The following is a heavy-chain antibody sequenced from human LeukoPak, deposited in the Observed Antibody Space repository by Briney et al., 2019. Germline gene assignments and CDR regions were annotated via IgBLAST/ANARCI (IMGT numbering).Heavy chain of an antibody. CDR1: GGSFSGYY. J-gene: IGHJ3*02. CDR3: ARPIVGATIKAFDI. Sequence: SETLSLTCAVYGGSFSGYYWSWIRQPPGKGLEWIGEINHSGSTNYNPSLKSRVTISVDTSKNQFSLKLSSVTAADTAVYYCARPIVGATIKAFDIWGQGTMVTVSS. D-gene: IGHD1-26*01. V-gene: IGHV4-34*01. CDR2: INHSGST.